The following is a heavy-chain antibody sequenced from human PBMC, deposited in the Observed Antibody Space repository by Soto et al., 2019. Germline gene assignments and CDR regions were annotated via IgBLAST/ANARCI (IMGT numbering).Heavy chain of an antibody. V-gene: IGHV4-39*01. CDR2: IYYDGST. CDR3: AKVVVAAARHTDFDS. J-gene: IGHJ4*02. D-gene: IGHD2-15*01. CDR1: GGSINSNNYY. Sequence: LSLTCTVSGGSINSNNYYWAWIRQPPGKGLAWIASIYYDGSTYYNPSLKSRVTISIDTSKNQFSLRLRSVTAADTAIYYCAKVVVAAARHTDFDSWGQGTLVTVSS.